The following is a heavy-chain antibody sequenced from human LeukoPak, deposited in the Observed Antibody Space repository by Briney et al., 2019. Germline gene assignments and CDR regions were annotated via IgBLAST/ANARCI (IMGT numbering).Heavy chain of an antibody. V-gene: IGHV1-69*06. D-gene: IGHD2-2*01. CDR3: ARGLGYCGSTSCYDDYYFDY. Sequence: SVKVSCKASGGTFSSYAISWVRQAPGQGLEWMGGIIPIFGTANYAQKFQGRVTITADKSTSTAYMELSSLRSEDTAVYYCARGLGYCGSTSCYDDYYFDYWGQGTLVTVSS. CDR2: IIPIFGTA. J-gene: IGHJ4*02. CDR1: GGTFSSYA.